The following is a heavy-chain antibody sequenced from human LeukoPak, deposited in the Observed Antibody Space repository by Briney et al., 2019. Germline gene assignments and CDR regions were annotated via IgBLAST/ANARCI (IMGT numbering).Heavy chain of an antibody. V-gene: IGHV3-7*03. Sequence: GGSLRLSCAASGFTFSSYWMSWVRQAPGKGLEWVANIKQDGSERYYVDSVKGRFTISRDNDKNLLFLQMNSLRAEDTAVYYCVRVEADSSGWWILNFDYWGQGTLVTVSS. CDR3: VRVEADSSGWWILNFDY. CDR1: GFTFSSYW. D-gene: IGHD6-19*01. CDR2: IKQDGSER. J-gene: IGHJ4*02.